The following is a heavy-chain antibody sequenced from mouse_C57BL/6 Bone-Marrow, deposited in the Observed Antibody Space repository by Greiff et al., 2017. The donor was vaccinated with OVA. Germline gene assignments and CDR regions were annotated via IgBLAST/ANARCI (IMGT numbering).Heavy chain of an antibody. D-gene: IGHD1-1*01. CDR3: ARNYGSSYLYWYFDV. Sequence: QVQLKESGAELVKPGASVKLSCKASGYTFTEYTIHWVKQRSGQGLEWIGWFYPGSGSIKYNEKFKDKATLTADKSSSTVYMELSRLTSEDSAVYYCARNYGSSYLYWYFDVWGTGTTVTVSS. CDR2: FYPGSGSI. J-gene: IGHJ1*03. CDR1: GYTFTEYT. V-gene: IGHV1-62-2*01.